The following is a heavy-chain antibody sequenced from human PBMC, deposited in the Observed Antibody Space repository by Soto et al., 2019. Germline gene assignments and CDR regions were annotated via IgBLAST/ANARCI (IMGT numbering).Heavy chain of an antibody. D-gene: IGHD2-2*01. Sequence: QVQLQQWGAGLLKPSETLSLTCAVYGGSFSGYYWSWIRQPPGKGLEWIGEINHSGSTNYNPSLKSRVTISVDTSKNQFSLKLSSVTAADTAVYYCARGPYCSSTSCYYNWFDPWGKGTLVTVSS. CDR2: INHSGST. CDR1: GGSFSGYY. CDR3: ARGPYCSSTSCYYNWFDP. V-gene: IGHV4-34*01. J-gene: IGHJ5*02.